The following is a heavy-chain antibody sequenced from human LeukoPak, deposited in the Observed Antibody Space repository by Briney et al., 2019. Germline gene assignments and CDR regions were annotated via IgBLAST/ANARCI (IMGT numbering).Heavy chain of an antibody. J-gene: IGHJ4*02. CDR2: IYYSGST. D-gene: IGHD2-15*01. CDR1: GGSISSYY. V-gene: IGHV4-59*01. Sequence: PSETLSLTCTVSGGSISSYYWSWIRQPPGKGLEWIGYIYYSGSTNYNPSLKSRVIISVDTSKNQFSLKLSSVTAADTAVYYCARECRASSCSNLWGQGTLVTVSS. CDR3: ARECRASSCSNL.